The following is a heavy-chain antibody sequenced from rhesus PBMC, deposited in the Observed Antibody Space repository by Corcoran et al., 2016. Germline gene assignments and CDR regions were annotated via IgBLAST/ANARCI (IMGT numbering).Heavy chain of an antibody. J-gene: IGHJ3*01. V-gene: IGHV4-173*01. Sequence: QLQLQESGPGLVKPSETLSLTCAVSGGSISSNYWSWSRQPPGKGLEWIGRISGSSRSTDYNPSLKSRVTISTDTSKNQFSLKLSSVTAADTAVYYCARDAPGYYYAFDFWGQGLRVTVSS. CDR3: ARDAPGYYYAFDF. CDR1: GGSISSNY. CDR2: ISGSSRST. D-gene: IGHD3-34*01.